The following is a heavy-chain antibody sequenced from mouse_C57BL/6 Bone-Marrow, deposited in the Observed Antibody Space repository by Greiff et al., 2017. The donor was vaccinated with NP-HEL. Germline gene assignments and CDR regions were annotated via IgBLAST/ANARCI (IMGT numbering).Heavy chain of an antibody. V-gene: IGHV14-4*01. CDR1: GFNIKDDY. Sequence: EVQRVESGAELVRPGASVKLSCTASGFNIKDDYMHWVKQRPEQGLEWIGWIDPENGDTEYASKFQGKATITADTSSNTAYLQLSSLTSEDTAVYYCTTVVAKGDYYAMDYWGQGTSVTVSS. CDR2: IDPENGDT. D-gene: IGHD1-1*01. CDR3: TTVVAKGDYYAMDY. J-gene: IGHJ4*01.